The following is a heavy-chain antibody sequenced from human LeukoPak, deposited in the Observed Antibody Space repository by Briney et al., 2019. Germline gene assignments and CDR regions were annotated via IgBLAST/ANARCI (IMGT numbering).Heavy chain of an antibody. J-gene: IGHJ4*02. V-gene: IGHV3-64*01. CDR1: GFTFSSYA. CDR3: ASRGGYYFDY. D-gene: IGHD4-23*01. CDR2: VSSNGDST. Sequence: GGSLTLSCAASGFTFSSYAMHWVRQAPGRRLEYLSAVSSNGDSTYYANAVKGRFTISRDNSKNTLYLQMGSLRAEDMAVYYCASRGGYYFDYWGQGTLVTVSS.